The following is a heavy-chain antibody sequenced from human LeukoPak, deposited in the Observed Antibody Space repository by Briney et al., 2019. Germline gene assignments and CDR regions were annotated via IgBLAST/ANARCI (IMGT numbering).Heavy chain of an antibody. V-gene: IGHV4-34*01. Sequence: SETLSLTCAVYGGSFSGYYWSWIRQPPGKGLEWIGEIYHSGSTNYNPSLKSRVTISVDKSKNQFSLKLSSVTAADTAVYYCARTPDSSSWYGDAFDIWGQGTMVTVSS. CDR3: ARTPDSSSWYGDAFDI. CDR1: GGSFSGYY. D-gene: IGHD6-13*01. J-gene: IGHJ3*02. CDR2: IYHSGST.